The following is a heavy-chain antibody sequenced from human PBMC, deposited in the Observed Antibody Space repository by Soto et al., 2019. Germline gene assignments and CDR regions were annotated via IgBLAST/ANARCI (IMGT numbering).Heavy chain of an antibody. CDR1: GLSLSTSGVG. Sequence: QITLKESGPPLVKPTQTLTLTCTFSGLSLSTSGVGVGWIRQPPGKALEWLALIYLDDDRRYSPSLKSRLTITKDTSKKPEVLTMTDMAPVDTATYYCAHRRGDDNSGPLAYWGQGTLVTVSS. J-gene: IGHJ4*02. CDR3: AHRRGDDNSGPLAY. CDR2: IYLDDDR. V-gene: IGHV2-5*02. D-gene: IGHD5-12*01.